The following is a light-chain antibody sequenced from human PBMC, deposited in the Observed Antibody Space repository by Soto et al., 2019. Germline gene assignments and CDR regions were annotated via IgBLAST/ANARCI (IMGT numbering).Light chain of an antibody. Sequence: DIQMTQSPSSLSASVGDRVTITCQASQDISNHLNWYQQKPGKPPQLLIYAASSLQSGVPSRFSGSGSGTDFTLTISSLQPEDFATYYCQQSYSTPPWTFGQGTKVAIK. CDR3: QQSYSTPPWT. J-gene: IGKJ1*01. CDR1: QDISNH. V-gene: IGKV1-39*01. CDR2: AAS.